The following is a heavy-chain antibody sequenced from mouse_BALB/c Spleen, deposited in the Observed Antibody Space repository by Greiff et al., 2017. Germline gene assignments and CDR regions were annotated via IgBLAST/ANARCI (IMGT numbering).Heavy chain of an antibody. CDR1: GFNIKDTY. V-gene: IGHV14-3*02. CDR3: ARGLGYYFDY. CDR2: IDPANGNT. D-gene: IGHD3-3*01. Sequence: EVKLVESGAELVKPGASVKLSCTASGFNIKDTYMHWVKQRPEQGLEWIGRIDPANGNTKYDPKFQGKATITADTSSNTAYLQLSSLTSEDTAVYYCARGLGYYFDYWGQGTTLTVSS. J-gene: IGHJ2*01.